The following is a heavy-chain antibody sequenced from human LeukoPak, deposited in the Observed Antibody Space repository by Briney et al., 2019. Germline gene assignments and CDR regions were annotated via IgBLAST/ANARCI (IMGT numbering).Heavy chain of an antibody. D-gene: IGHD6-19*01. J-gene: IGHJ3*02. CDR3: AREGSSGWYQEDAFDI. V-gene: IGHV3-48*04. CDR2: ISSSSSTI. Sequence: GGSLRLSCAASGFTFSSYSMNWVRQAPGKGLEWVSYISSSSSTIYYADSVKGRFTISRDNDKNSLYLQMNSLRAEDTAVYYCAREGSSGWYQEDAFDIWGQGTMVTVSS. CDR1: GFTFSSYS.